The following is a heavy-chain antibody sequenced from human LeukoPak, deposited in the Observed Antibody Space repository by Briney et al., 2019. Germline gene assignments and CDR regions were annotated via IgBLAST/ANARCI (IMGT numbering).Heavy chain of an antibody. CDR2: ISISSSYL. CDR3: ARDGGLAAAGSFWYFDL. J-gene: IGHJ2*01. CDR1: EFTFSSYS. V-gene: IGHV3-21*01. Sequence: GGSLRLSCAASEFTFSSYSMNWVRQALGKGLEWVSSISISSSYLYYADSVKGRFTISRDNAKNSLYLQMNSLRAEDTAVYYCARDGGLAAAGSFWYFDLWGRGTLVTVSS. D-gene: IGHD6-13*01.